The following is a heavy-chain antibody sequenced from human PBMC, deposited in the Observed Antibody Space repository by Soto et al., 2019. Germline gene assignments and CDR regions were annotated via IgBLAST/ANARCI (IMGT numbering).Heavy chain of an antibody. D-gene: IGHD3-16*02. CDR3: ARAGDYVWGSYREGAFDI. CDR2: IYYSGSA. CDR1: GGSISSYY. V-gene: IGHV4-59*01. J-gene: IGHJ3*02. Sequence: LETLSLTCTVSGGSISSYYWSWIRQPPGKGLEWIGYIYYSGSANYNPSLKSRVTISVDTSKNQFSLKLSSVTAADTAAYYCARAGDYVWGSYREGAFDIWGQGTMVTV.